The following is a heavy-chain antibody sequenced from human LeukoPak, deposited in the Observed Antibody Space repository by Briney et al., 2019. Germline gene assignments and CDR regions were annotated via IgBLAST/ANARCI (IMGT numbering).Heavy chain of an antibody. CDR1: GFVFRNYF. D-gene: IGHD2-21*02. J-gene: IGHJ4*02. Sequence: GGSLRLSCAASGFVFRNYFMSWVRQAPGKGLEWVANINEDGSYKFHADSVKGRLTISRDNAKNSLYLQMNSLRADDTAVYYCARDATRGGDNDYWGQGTRVIVSS. V-gene: IGHV3-7*01. CDR3: ARDATRGGDNDY. CDR2: INEDGSYK.